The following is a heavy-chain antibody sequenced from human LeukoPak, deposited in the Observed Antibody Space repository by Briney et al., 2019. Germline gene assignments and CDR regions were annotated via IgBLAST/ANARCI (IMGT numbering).Heavy chain of an antibody. CDR2: IDPADSYS. J-gene: IGHJ4*02. V-gene: IGHV5-10-1*01. CDR3: ARLSGYYYGEDDF. D-gene: IGHD5-12*01. Sequence: GESLRISCQTSGYSFSTSYIAWVRQRPGKGLEWMGEIDPADSYSSYSPSFQGHVTFSVDKSISTAYLQWSSLKASDSAIYYCARLSGYYYGEDDFWGQGTLVTVSS. CDR1: GYSFSTSY.